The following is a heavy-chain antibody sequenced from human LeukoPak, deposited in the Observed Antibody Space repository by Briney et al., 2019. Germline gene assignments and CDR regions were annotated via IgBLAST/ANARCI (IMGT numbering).Heavy chain of an antibody. J-gene: IGHJ6*02. D-gene: IGHD3-22*01. CDR1: GGPFSGYY. CDR3: ARDPLITMIVVDGMDV. CDR2: INHSGST. V-gene: IGHV4-34*01. Sequence: SETLSLTCAVYGGPFSGYYWSWIRQPPGKGLEWIGEINHSGSTNYNPSLKSRVTISVDTSKNQFSLKLSSVTAADTAVYYCARDPLITMIVVDGMDVWGQGTTVTVSS.